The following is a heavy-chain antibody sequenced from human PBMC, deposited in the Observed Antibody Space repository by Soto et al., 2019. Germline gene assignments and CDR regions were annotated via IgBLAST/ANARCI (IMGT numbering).Heavy chain of an antibody. CDR1: GCTFSSYT. J-gene: IGHJ5*02. CDR3: ARVERFLEWFKWFDP. D-gene: IGHD3-3*01. Sequence: GASVKVSCKASGCTFSSYTISWVRQAPGQGLEWMGRISAYNGNTNYAQKLQGRVTMTTDTSTSTAYMELRSLRSDDTAVYYCARVERFLEWFKWFDPWGQGTLVTVSS. CDR2: ISAYNGNT. V-gene: IGHV1-18*01.